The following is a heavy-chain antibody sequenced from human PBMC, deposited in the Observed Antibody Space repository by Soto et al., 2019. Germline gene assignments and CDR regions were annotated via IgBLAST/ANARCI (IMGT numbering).Heavy chain of an antibody. J-gene: IGHJ6*02. CDR2: INGTGGDT. CDR3: ARIRGYWYGLDV. CDR1: GFPLSTYG. Sequence: EVQLLESGGGLVQPGGSLRLSCAASGFPLSTYGMSWVRQAPGKGLEWVSSINGTGGDTYYAESVKGRFTSSRYNSNNMLYLQMNCLRVEDTAVYYCARIRGYWYGLDVWGQGTTITVSS. V-gene: IGHV3-23*01.